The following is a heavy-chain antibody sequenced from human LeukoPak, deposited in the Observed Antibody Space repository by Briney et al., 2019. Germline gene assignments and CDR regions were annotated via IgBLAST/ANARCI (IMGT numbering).Heavy chain of an antibody. CDR3: AKDSSADDSSGYSYYFDY. V-gene: IGHV3-30*18. J-gene: IGHJ4*02. CDR2: ISFGATNK. D-gene: IGHD3-22*01. CDR1: GFTFSSYG. Sequence: GGSLRLSCAASGFTFSSYGMHWVRQAPGKGLEWVAVISFGATNKYYADSVKGRLTISRDNSKNTLYLQMNSLRAEDTAVYYCAKDSSADDSSGYSYYFDYWGQGTLVTVSS.